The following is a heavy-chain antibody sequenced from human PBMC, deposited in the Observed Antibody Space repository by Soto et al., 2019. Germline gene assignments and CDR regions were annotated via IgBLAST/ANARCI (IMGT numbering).Heavy chain of an antibody. CDR2: ISYDGSNK. J-gene: IGHJ6*03. CDR1: GFTFSSYG. D-gene: IGHD2-15*01. Sequence: GGSLRLSCAASGFTFSSYGMHWVRQAPGKGLERVAVISYDGSNKYYADSVKGRFTISRDNSKNTLYLQMNSLRAEDTAVYYCAKVGAAPATYYYYYMDVWGKGTTVTVSS. CDR3: AKVGAAPATYYYYYMDV. V-gene: IGHV3-30*18.